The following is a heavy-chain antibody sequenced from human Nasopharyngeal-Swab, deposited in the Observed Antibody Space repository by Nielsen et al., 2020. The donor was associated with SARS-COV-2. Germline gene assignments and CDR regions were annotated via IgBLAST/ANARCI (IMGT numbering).Heavy chain of an antibody. CDR3: ARDTGAFDI. V-gene: IGHV3-21*01. Sequence: GGSLRLSCTASGFIFKNYAMTWVRQAPGKGLEWVSSISSSSSFIYYADSVKGRFTISRDNAQKSLSLQMNSLRAEDTGVYFCARDTGAFDIWGQGTMVTVSS. CDR2: ISSSSSFI. CDR1: GFIFKNYA. J-gene: IGHJ3*02. D-gene: IGHD3-10*01.